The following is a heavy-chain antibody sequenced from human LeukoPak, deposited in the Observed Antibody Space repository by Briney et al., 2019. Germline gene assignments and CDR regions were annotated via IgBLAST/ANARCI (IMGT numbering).Heavy chain of an antibody. CDR1: GFTFSSYA. D-gene: IGHD2-21*02. CDR3: AKEARRYCGGDCYSVDP. CDR2: ISGSGGST. Sequence: PGGSLRLSCAASGFTFSSYAMSWVRQAPGKGLEWVSAISGSGGSTYYADSVKGRFTISRDNSKNTLYLQMNGLRAEDTAVYYCAKEARRYCGGDCYSVDPWGQGTLVTVSS. J-gene: IGHJ5*02. V-gene: IGHV3-23*01.